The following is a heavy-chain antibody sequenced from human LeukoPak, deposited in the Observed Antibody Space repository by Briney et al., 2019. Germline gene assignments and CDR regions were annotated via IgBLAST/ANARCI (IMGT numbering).Heavy chain of an antibody. V-gene: IGHV4-30-4*03. D-gene: IGHD3-16*02. CDR2: INHSGST. J-gene: IGHJ4*02. CDR3: XXXXXXXELSSHFDY. Sequence: TSQTLSLTCTVSGGSISSGDYYWSWIRQPPGKGLEWIGEINHSGSTNYNPSLKSRVTISVDTSKNQFSLKLSSVAAADTAVYXXXXXXXXXELSSHFDYWGQGTLVTVSX. CDR1: GGSISSGDYY.